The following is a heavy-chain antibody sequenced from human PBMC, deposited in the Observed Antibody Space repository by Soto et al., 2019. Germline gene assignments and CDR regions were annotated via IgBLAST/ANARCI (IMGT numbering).Heavy chain of an antibody. CDR1: GGYISSSGYY. CDR2: IYYSGST. V-gene: IGHV4-31*03. J-gene: IGHJ4*02. Sequence: QVQLQESGPGLVKPSQTLSLTCTVSGGYISSSGYYWKWIRQHPGKGLEWIGYIYYSGSTYYNTSLKSRVTISVDTSKNQFSLKLSSVTAADTAVYYCAREPLTWGQGTLVTVSS. CDR3: AREPLT.